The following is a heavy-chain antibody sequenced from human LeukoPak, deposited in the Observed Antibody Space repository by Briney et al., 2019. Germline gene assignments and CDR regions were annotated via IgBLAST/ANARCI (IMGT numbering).Heavy chain of an antibody. D-gene: IGHD4-17*01. J-gene: IGHJ5*02. V-gene: IGHV3-9*01. Sequence: PGGSLRLSCAASGFTFDDYAMHWVRQAPGKGLEWGSGISWNSGSIGYADSVKGRFTISRDNAKNSLYLQMNSLRAEDTALYYCAKDRIGDYGDLGGFDPWGQGTLVTVSS. CDR1: GFTFDDYA. CDR2: ISWNSGSI. CDR3: AKDRIGDYGDLGGFDP.